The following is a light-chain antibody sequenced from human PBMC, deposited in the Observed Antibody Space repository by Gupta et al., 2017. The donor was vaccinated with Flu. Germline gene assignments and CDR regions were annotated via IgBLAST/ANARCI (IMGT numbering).Light chain of an antibody. CDR3: QQSSNTPLT. CDR2: TSS. V-gene: IGKV1-39*01. Sequence: GDRVTITCRASQSISSYLNWYQHKPGKAPKLLIYTSSSLQSGVPSRFSGSGSGTDFTFTISSLQPEDFATYYCQQSSNTPLTFGGGTKVEIK. J-gene: IGKJ4*01. CDR1: QSISSY.